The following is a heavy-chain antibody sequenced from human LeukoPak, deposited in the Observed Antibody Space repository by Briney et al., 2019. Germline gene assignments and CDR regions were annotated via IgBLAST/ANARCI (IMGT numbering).Heavy chain of an antibody. J-gene: IGHJ4*02. Sequence: ASVKASCKASNYTFISYSISWVRQAPGQGLEWMGWISVYNGNTNYAQKLQDRVTMTTDTSTSTAYMELRSLRSDDTAVYYCARAFGFVFDYWGQGTLVTVSS. CDR2: ISVYNGNT. CDR3: ARAFGFVFDY. V-gene: IGHV1-18*01. CDR1: NYTFISYS. D-gene: IGHD3-3*01.